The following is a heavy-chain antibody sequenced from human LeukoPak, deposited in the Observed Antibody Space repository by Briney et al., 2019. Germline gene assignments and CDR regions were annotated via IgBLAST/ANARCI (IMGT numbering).Heavy chain of an antibody. D-gene: IGHD1-26*01. CDR3: ASLRERSYYARGFDY. J-gene: IGHJ4*02. CDR1: GGSISSYY. CDR2: IYYSGST. V-gene: IGHV4-39*01. Sequence: PSETLSLTCSVSGGSISSYYWGWIRQPPGKGLAWIGSIYYSGSTYYNPSLKSRVTISVDTSKNQFSLKLSFVTAADTAVYYCASLRERSYYARGFDYWGQGTLVTVSS.